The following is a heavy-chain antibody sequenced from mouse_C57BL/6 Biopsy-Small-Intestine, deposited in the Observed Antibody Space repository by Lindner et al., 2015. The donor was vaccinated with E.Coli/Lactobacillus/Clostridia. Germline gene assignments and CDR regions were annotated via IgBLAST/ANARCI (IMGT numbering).Heavy chain of an antibody. J-gene: IGHJ2*01. V-gene: IGHV14-1*01. CDR2: IDPEDGDT. D-gene: IGHD1-1*01. CDR1: GFNIKDYY. Sequence: VQLQESGAELVRPGASVKLSCTVSGFNIKDYYMHWVKQRPKQGLEWIGRIDPEDGDTEYAPKFQGRATMTADTSSNTAYLQLSSLTSEDTAIYYCTTLDLTTVVAPSYWGHGTTLTVSS. CDR3: TTLDLTTVVAPSY.